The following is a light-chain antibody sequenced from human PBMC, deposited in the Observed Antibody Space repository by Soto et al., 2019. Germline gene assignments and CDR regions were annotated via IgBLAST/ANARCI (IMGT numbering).Light chain of an antibody. V-gene: IGKV3-11*01. CDR3: QQRSNWPLT. CDR2: DAS. CDR1: QSVSKY. J-gene: IGKJ4*01. Sequence: EIVLTQSPATLSLSPGERVTLSCRTSQSVSKYLAWYQQTPGQAPRLLIYDASNRATGVPARFSVSGSGTDFSLTISGLEPEDLAVYYCQQRSNWPLTFGGGTKVQIK.